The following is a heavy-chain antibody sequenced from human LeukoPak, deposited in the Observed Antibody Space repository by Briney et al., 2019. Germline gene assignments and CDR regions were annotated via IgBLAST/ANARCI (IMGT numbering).Heavy chain of an antibody. CDR2: INAGNGNT. Sequence: ASVKVSCKASGYTFTSYAMHWVRQAPGQRLEWMGWINAGNGNTKYSQKFQGRVTITRDTSASTAYMELSSLRSDDTAVYYCARVHFYYYDNSGYPDYWGQGTLVTVSS. D-gene: IGHD3-22*01. CDR1: GYTFTSYA. J-gene: IGHJ4*02. V-gene: IGHV1-3*01. CDR3: ARVHFYYYDNSGYPDY.